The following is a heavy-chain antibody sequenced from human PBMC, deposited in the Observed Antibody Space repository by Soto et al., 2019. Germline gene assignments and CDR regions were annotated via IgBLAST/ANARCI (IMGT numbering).Heavy chain of an antibody. CDR2: IYHSGST. V-gene: IGHV4-4*02. Sequence: KPSETLSLTCAVSGGSISSSNWWSWVRQPPGKGLEWIGEIYHSGSTNYNPSLKSRVTISVDKSKNQFSLKLSSVTAADTAVYYCARDLRSGYSSSWYYYYYGMDVWGQGTTVTVSS. CDR3: ARDLRSGYSSSWYYYYYGMDV. CDR1: GGSISSSNW. J-gene: IGHJ6*02. D-gene: IGHD6-13*01.